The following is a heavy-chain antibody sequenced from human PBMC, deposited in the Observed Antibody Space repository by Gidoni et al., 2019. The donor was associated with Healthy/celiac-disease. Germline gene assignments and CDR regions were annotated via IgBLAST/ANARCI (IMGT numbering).Heavy chain of an antibody. J-gene: IGHJ2*01. CDR2: ISSSSSTI. V-gene: IGHV3-48*02. Sequence: VQLVESGGGLVQPGGSLRLSSAASGFTFSRYSMNCGRQAPGKGLEWVSYISSSSSTIYYADSVKGRFTIARDNAKDSLYLQMNSLRDEDTAVYYCARDPRSGWFPYWYFDLWGRGTLDTVSS. CDR1: GFTFSRYS. CDR3: ARDPRSGWFPYWYFDL. D-gene: IGHD6-19*01.